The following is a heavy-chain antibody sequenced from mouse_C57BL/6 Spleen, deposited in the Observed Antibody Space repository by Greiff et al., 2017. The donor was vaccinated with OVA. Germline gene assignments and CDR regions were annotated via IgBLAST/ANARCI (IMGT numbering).Heavy chain of an antibody. CDR1: GFTFSDYY. CDR3: AREGRYWYFDV. Sequence: VQLKESEGGLVQPGSSMKLSCTASGFTFSDYYMAWVRQVPEKGLEWVANINYDGSSTYYLDSLKSRFIISRDNAKNILYLQMSSLKSEDTATYYCAREGRYWYFDVWGTGTTVTVSS. V-gene: IGHV5-16*01. J-gene: IGHJ1*03. D-gene: IGHD6-1*01. CDR2: INYDGSST.